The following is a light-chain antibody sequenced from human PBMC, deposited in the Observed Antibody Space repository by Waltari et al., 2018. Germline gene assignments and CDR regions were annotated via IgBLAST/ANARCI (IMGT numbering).Light chain of an antibody. Sequence: EIVLTQSPVTLSLSPGERATLSCRASQTIRESLAWYQQKPGQAPRLLIYGASSRAAGIPDRFSGSGSGTDFSLTISRLEPEDFAVYYCQHYVRLPVTFGRGTKVEIK. CDR1: QTIRES. CDR2: GAS. CDR3: QHYVRLPVT. V-gene: IGKV3-20*01. J-gene: IGKJ1*01.